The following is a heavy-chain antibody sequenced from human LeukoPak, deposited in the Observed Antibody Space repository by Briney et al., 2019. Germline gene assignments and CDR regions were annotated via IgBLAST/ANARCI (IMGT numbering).Heavy chain of an antibody. D-gene: IGHD1-20*01. Sequence: SETLSLTCAVYGGSFSGYYWSWIRQPPGKGLEWIGEINHSGSTNYNPSLKSRVTISVDTSKNQFSLKLSSVTAADTAVYYCARGGYNWTFDYWGQGTLVTVSS. CDR3: ARGGYNWTFDY. J-gene: IGHJ4*02. CDR2: INHSGST. V-gene: IGHV4-34*01. CDR1: GGSFSGYY.